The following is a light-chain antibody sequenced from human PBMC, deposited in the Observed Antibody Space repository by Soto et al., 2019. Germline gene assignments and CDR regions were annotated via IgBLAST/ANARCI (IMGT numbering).Light chain of an antibody. CDR2: GAS. CDR3: QQYDNIILS. CDR1: QDISKY. Sequence: DIQMTQSPSSLSASVGGRVTIRCQASQDISKYVNWSQQKPGEAPRLMISGASNLEPGVPSRFSGGRSGADFTFIISSLQPEDVATYSCQQYDNIILSLCGGTKVDI. J-gene: IGKJ4*01. V-gene: IGKV1-33*01.